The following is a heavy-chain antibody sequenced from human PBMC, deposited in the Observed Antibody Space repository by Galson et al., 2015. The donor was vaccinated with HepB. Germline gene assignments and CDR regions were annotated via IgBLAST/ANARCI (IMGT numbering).Heavy chain of an antibody. Sequence: QSGAEVKKPGESLKISCEGSGYSFTNYWIGWVRQMPGKGLEWMGIIYPDSDTRYSPSFQGQVTISADKSFSTAYLQWSSLKASDTATYYCARPCTSGRYDWGHWGQGTLVTDSS. CDR1: GYSFTNYW. V-gene: IGHV5-51*03. J-gene: IGHJ4*02. D-gene: IGHD2-2*01. CDR2: IYPDSDT. CDR3: ARPCTSGRYDWGH.